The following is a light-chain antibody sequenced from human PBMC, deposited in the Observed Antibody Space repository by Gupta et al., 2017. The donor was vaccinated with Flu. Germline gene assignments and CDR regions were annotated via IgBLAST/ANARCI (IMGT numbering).Light chain of an antibody. CDR2: NSY. CDR1: QSISNN. V-gene: IGKV3-15*01. CDR3: QHYSDRPPWT. Sequence: EIMLTQSPATLSVSLGERVTVSCRASQSISNNLAWYQQKPGQPPRLLIYNSYTRATDIPARFSGAGSGTDFTLTIDSLRSGDFAVYYCQHYSDRPPWTFGPGTKVDLK. J-gene: IGKJ1*01.